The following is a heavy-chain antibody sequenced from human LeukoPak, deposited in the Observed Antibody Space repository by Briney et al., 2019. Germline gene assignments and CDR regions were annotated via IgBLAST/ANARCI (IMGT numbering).Heavy chain of an antibody. Sequence: GGSLRLSGPASGFTFGTYSMNWIRQAPGKGLEWVAYISDGTSTMYYTDSVKGRFTISRDDATNSLYLEMKSLRAEDTAVYYCVARGGWARFDYWGQGTLVTVSS. CDR3: VARGGWARFDY. CDR2: ISDGTSTM. CDR1: GFTFGTYS. J-gene: IGHJ4*02. D-gene: IGHD6-19*01. V-gene: IGHV3-48*04.